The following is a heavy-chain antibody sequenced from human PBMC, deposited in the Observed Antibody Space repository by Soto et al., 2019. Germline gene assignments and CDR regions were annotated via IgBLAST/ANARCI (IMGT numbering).Heavy chain of an antibody. J-gene: IGHJ6*02. D-gene: IGHD4-17*01. CDR1: GGSISSYY. CDR3: ARDTTTVTTKGNYYYYGMDV. V-gene: IGHV4-59*01. Sequence: SETLSLTCTVSGGSISSYYWSWIRQPPGKGLEWIGYIYYSGSTNYNPSLKSRVTISVDTSKNQFSLKLSSVTAADTAAYYCARDTTTVTTKGNYYYYGMDVWGQGTTVTVSS. CDR2: IYYSGST.